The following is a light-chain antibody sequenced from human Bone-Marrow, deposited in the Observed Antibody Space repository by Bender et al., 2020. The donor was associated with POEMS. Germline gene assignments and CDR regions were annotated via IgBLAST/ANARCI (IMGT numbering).Light chain of an antibody. CDR2: EVN. Sequence: QSALTQPPSASGSPGQSVTISCTGTSSDVGGYNYVSWYQQHPGTAPKVMIYEVNKRPSGVSNRFSGSKSGNTASLTISGLQAEDEADYFCASHTSTSTPYVFGTGTKVSVL. V-gene: IGLV2-14*01. CDR1: SSDVGGYNY. J-gene: IGLJ1*01. CDR3: ASHTSTSTPYV.